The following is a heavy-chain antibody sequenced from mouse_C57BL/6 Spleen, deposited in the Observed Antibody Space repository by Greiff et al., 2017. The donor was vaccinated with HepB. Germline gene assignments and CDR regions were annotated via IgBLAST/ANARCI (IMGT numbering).Heavy chain of an antibody. CDR1: GFTFTDYY. CDR3: ARSYYYGSSPWNYAMDY. D-gene: IGHD1-1*01. CDR2: IRNKANGYTT. V-gene: IGHV7-3*01. J-gene: IGHJ4*01. Sequence: DVMLVESGGGLVQPGGSLSLSCAASGFTFTDYYMSWVRQPPGQALEWLGFIRNKANGYTTEYSASVKGRFTISRDNSQSILYLQMNALRAEDSATYYCARSYYYGSSPWNYAMDYWGQGTSVTVSS.